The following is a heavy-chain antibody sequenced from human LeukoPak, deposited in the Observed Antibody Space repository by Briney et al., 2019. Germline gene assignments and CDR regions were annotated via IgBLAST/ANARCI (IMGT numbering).Heavy chain of an antibody. J-gene: IGHJ5*02. V-gene: IGHV3-43D*03. CDR2: ISWDGGST. CDR1: GFTFDDYA. CDR3: ARLSWGSSSGWFDP. D-gene: IGHD6-6*01. Sequence: GGSLRLSCAASGFTFDDYAMHWVRQAPGKGLEWVSLISWDGGSTYYADSVKGRFTISRDNAKNSLYLQMNSLRVEDTAVYYCARLSWGSSSGWFDPWGQGALVTVSS.